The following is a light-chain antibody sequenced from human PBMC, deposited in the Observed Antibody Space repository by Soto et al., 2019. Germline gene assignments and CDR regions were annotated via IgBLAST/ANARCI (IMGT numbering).Light chain of an antibody. CDR2: DAS. V-gene: IGKV3-11*01. CDR3: QQRYNWPPIT. CDR1: QSVSNS. Sequence: IVLTQAPATLSWSPGERATLSCRASQSVSNSLAWYQQKPGQAPRLLIYDASNRATGIPAGFSGSGSGTDFTLTISSLEPEDFAVYYCQQRYNWPPITFGQGTRLEI. J-gene: IGKJ5*01.